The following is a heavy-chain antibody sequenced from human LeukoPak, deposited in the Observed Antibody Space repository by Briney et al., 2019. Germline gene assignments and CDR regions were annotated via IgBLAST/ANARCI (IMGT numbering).Heavy chain of an antibody. CDR3: ARIPRASGGRDFDY. Sequence: GGSLRLSCAASGFTFINYDTHWVRQAPGKGLEWVALIRYDGTNKYYADSMKGRFTISRDNSKNTLYLQMNSLRTEDTAMYYCARIPRASGGRDFDYWGQGTLVTVSS. V-gene: IGHV3-30*02. CDR2: IRYDGTNK. D-gene: IGHD2-15*01. CDR1: GFTFINYD. J-gene: IGHJ4*02.